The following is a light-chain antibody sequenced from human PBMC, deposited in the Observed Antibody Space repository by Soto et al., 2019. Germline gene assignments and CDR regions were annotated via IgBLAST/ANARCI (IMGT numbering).Light chain of an antibody. Sequence: EIVLTQSPATLSLSPGERATLSCRASQSVSSYLAWYQQKPGQAPRLLIYDASNRATGIPARFSGSGCGTDFTLTISSLEPEDFAVSYCQQRSNWPHTFGQGTKLEIK. V-gene: IGKV3-11*01. CDR3: QQRSNWPHT. CDR2: DAS. CDR1: QSVSSY. J-gene: IGKJ2*01.